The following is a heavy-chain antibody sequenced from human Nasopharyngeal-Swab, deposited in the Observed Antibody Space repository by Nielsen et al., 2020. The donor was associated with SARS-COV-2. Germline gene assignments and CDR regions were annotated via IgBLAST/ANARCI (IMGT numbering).Heavy chain of an antibody. D-gene: IGHD6-19*01. CDR1: GFTFSQNA. CDR2: ILHDGSKE. Sequence: GESLKISCSASGFTFSQNAMHWVRQAQGKGLEWVASILHDGSKEYYADSVRGRFTISRDNGEKTLYLQMDSLRAEDTAVYFCVRGSSDWRGADYWGQGTLVTVSS. J-gene: IGHJ4*01. V-gene: IGHV3-30*04. CDR3: VRGSSDWRGADY.